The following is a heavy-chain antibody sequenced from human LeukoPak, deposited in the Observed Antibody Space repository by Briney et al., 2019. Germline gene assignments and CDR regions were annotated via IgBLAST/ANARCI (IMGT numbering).Heavy chain of an antibody. J-gene: IGHJ6*02. CDR1: GYTFTGYY. V-gene: IGHV1-46*01. CDR2: INPSGGST. D-gene: IGHD3-10*01. Sequence: ASVKVSCKASGYTFTGYYMHWVRQAPGQGLEWMGIINPSGGSTSYAQKFQGRVTMTRDTSTSTVYMELSSLRSEDTAVYYCARDGYGLGSYSLHYYYYGMDVWGQGTTVTVSS. CDR3: ARDGYGLGSYSLHYYYYGMDV.